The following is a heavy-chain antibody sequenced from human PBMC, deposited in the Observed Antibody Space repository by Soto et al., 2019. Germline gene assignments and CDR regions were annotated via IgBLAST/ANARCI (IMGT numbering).Heavy chain of an antibody. CDR3: EKGHSHCAFAI. Sequence: QVQLVESGGNVVQPGSSLRLSCAGTESTFRTYDIHWVRQAPGKVPQWVAHISPDGGSEYWADSVKGRFTISRDNGQNTVSLQLNSLRTEDTAVYYCEKGHSHCAFAICGHGTMDAVTS. J-gene: IGHJ3*02. CDR2: ISPDGGSE. CDR1: ESTFRTYD. V-gene: IGHV3-30-3*01. D-gene: IGHD4-4*01.